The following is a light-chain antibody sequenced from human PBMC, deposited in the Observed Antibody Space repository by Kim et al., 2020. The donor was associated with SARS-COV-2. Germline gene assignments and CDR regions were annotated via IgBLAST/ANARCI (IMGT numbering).Light chain of an antibody. J-gene: IGKJ4*01. Sequence: DIQMTQSPSSLSESVGDRVTITCQASQDISNYLNWYQQKPGKAPKLLIYDASNLETGVPSRFSGSGSGTDFTFTISSLQPEDIATYYCQQYDNLPTFGGGTKLEI. CDR2: DAS. CDR1: QDISNY. V-gene: IGKV1-33*01. CDR3: QQYDNLPT.